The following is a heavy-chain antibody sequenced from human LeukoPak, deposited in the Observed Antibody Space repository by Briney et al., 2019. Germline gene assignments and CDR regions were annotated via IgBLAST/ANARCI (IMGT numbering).Heavy chain of an antibody. J-gene: IGHJ4*02. CDR3: AGYGGFSK. D-gene: IGHD4-23*01. V-gene: IGHV3-23*05. Sequence: GGSLRLSCAASGFTFSSYAMSWVRQAPGKGLAWVSTIYNTGTTNYADSVKGRFTISRDNSKNTVYLQMNSLRAEDMAIYYCAGYGGFSKWGQGTHVTVSS. CDR2: IYNTGTT. CDR1: GFTFSSYA.